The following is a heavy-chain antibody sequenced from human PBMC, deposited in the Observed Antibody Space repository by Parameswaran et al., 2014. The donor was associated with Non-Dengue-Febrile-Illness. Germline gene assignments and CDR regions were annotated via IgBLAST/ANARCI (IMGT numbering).Heavy chain of an antibody. CDR3: ASLSYDSSGYPFDY. CDR2: NDPTDSYS. J-gene: IGHJ4*02. V-gene: IGHV5-10-1*01. Sequence: VRQMPGKGLEWMGRNDPTDSYSNYSPSFQGHVTISVDKSINTAYLQLSSLKASDTAVYYCASLSYDSSGYPFDYWGQGTLVTV. D-gene: IGHD3-22*01.